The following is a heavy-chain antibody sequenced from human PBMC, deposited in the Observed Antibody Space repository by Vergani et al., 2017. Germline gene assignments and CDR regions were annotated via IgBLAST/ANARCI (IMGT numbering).Heavy chain of an antibody. D-gene: IGHD6-19*01. V-gene: IGHV3-66*01. J-gene: IGHJ4*02. CDR2: IYSGGST. CDR1: GFTFSDYY. CDR3: ARGVIAVAGTRYYFDY. Sequence: VQLVESGGGLVKPGGSLRLSCAASGFTFSDYYMSWIRQAPGKGLEWVSVIYSGGSTYYADSVKGRFTISRDNSKNTLYLQMNSLRAEDTAVYYCARGVIAVAGTRYYFDYWGQGTLVTVSS.